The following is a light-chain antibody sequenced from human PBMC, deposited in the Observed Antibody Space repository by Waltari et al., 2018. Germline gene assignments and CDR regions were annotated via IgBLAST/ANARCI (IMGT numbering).Light chain of an antibody. V-gene: IGKV3-15*01. J-gene: IGKJ1*01. CDR3: QQYDNWLGT. CDR1: QSTRSN. Sequence: IVMTQSPATLSVLPGERATFPCRASQSTRSNLAWYQHKPGQAPRLLIYGASTRATGIPARFSGSGSGTEFTLTISSLQSEDFAVYFCQQYDNWLGTFGQGTKVEIK. CDR2: GAS.